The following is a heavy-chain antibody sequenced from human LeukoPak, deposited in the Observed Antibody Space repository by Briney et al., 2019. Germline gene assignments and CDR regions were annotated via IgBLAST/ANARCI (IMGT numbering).Heavy chain of an antibody. D-gene: IGHD3-10*01. CDR1: GGPISSYY. J-gene: IGHJ4*02. CDR3: ARAPGIRRSFDS. V-gene: IGHV4-59*01. Sequence: PSETLSLTCTVSGGPISSYYWSWIRQPPGKGLEWIGYIYYSGSTNYNPSLKSRVTMSVDTSKNQFSLKLSSVTAADTAVYFCARAPGIRRSFDSWGQGTLVTVSS. CDR2: IYYSGST.